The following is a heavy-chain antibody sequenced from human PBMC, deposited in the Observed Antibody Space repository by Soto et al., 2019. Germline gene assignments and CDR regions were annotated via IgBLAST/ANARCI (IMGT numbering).Heavy chain of an antibody. Sequence: APVKVSCKASGYPFTSYGTSWVRQAPGQGLEWMGWISAYNGNTNYAQKIQGRVTMTTDTSASTAYMELRSLRSDDTAVYYCARMDIAMVSGPDFDYWGQGTMVTVSS. V-gene: IGHV1-18*04. D-gene: IGHD5-18*01. J-gene: IGHJ4*02. CDR1: GYPFTSYG. CDR3: ARMDIAMVSGPDFDY. CDR2: ISAYNGNT.